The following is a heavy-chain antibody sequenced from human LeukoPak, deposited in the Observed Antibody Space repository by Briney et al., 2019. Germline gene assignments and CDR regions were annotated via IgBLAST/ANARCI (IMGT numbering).Heavy chain of an antibody. CDR3: AGPNSRYSSGWYVPFDY. CDR2: IIPIFGTA. J-gene: IGHJ4*02. V-gene: IGHV1-69*01. Sequence: SVKVSCKASGGTFSSYAISWVRQAPGQGLEWMGGIIPIFGTANYAQKFQGRVTITADESTSTAYMELSSLRSEDTAVYYCAGPNSRYSSGWYVPFDYWGQGTLVTVSS. D-gene: IGHD6-19*01. CDR1: GGTFSSYA.